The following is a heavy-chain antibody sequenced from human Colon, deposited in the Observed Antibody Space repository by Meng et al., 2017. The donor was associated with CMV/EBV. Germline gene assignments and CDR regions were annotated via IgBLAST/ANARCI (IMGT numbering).Heavy chain of an antibody. CDR1: VHSISSDTYY. D-gene: IGHD2-15*01. Sequence: QVQLQESGPGLVKPSXXLFLTCPASVHSISSDTYYWSWIRQSAGKPLEWIGRIHASGRINYNPSLKSRVTMSVDTSKNQFSLELNSVTAADTAVYYCARDRFCSGGTCYSGTFDDWGQGTLGTVSS. CDR2: IHASGRI. J-gene: IGHJ4*02. CDR3: ARDRFCSGGTCYSGTFDD. V-gene: IGHV4-61*02.